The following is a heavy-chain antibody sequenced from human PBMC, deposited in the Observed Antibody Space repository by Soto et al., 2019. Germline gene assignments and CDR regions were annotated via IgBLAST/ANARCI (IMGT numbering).Heavy chain of an antibody. CDR2: LIPIFGTT. D-gene: IGHD1-26*01. CDR1: GGTFSTYA. J-gene: IGHJ4*02. CDR3: ARGVGAYYFDY. V-gene: IGHV1-69*01. Sequence: QVQLVQSGAAVKKPGSSVKVSCKASGGTFSTYAITWVRQAPGQGLEWLGGLIPIFGTTDYARKFQGRVTITAAESTSTVFIELSSLTSEDTAVYYCARGVGAYYFDYWGQGTLVTVSS.